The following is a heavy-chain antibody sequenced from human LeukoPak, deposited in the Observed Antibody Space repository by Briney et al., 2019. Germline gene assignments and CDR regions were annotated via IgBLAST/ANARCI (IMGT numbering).Heavy chain of an antibody. CDR2: IQYDGSNK. V-gene: IGHV3-30*02. CDR3: AKNLQTFSGSYWLFDY. CDR1: GLTLIFYG. J-gene: IGHJ4*02. Sequence: GGSLRLFCAASGLTLIFYGVHWVRQAPGKGLEWVAFIQYDGSNKYYADSVKGRFTISRDNSKNTLFLQMNSLRAEDTAIYYCAKNLQTFSGSYWLFDYWGQGTLVTVSS. D-gene: IGHD1-26*01.